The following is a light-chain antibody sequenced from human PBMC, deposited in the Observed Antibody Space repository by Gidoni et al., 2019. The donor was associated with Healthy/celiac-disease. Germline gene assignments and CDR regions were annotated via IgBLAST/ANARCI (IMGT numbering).Light chain of an antibody. V-gene: IGKV1-27*01. CDR1: QGISNY. Sequence: DIQMTQSPSSLSASVGDRVTITCRASQGISNYLALYQQQPGKVPTLLLYAASTLQSGVPSRFSGSGSGTDFTLTSSRPQPEDVATYYWQKYNSAPLTFGGGTKVEIK. CDR2: AAS. CDR3: QKYNSAPLT. J-gene: IGKJ4*01.